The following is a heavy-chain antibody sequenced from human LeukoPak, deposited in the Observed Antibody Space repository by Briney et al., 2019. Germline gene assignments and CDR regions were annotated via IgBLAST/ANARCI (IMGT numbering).Heavy chain of an antibody. V-gene: IGHV3-7*01. CDR2: IKQDGSEK. CDR3: ARDRLVGAGARAFDI. CDR1: GFTFSSYW. D-gene: IGHD1-26*01. J-gene: IGHJ3*02. Sequence: GGSLRLSCAASGFTFSSYWMSWVRQAPGKGLEWVANIKQDGSEKYYVDSVKGRFTISRDNSKNTLYLQMNSLRAEDTAVYYCARDRLVGAGARAFDIWGQGTMVTVSS.